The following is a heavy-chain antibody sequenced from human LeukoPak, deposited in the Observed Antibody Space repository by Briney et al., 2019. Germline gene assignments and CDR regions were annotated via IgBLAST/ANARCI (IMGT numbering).Heavy chain of an antibody. J-gene: IGHJ5*02. CDR3: AGGGLQGIAAGGNNWFDP. D-gene: IGHD6-13*01. Sequence: SVKVSCKSSGSTFSSYAISWVRQAPGQGLEWMGGIIPTFGTANYAQKFQGRVTITADESKSTAYMELSSLRSEDAAVYYCAGGGLQGIAAGGNNWFDPWGQGTLVTVSS. V-gene: IGHV1-69*13. CDR2: IIPTFGTA. CDR1: GSTFSSYA.